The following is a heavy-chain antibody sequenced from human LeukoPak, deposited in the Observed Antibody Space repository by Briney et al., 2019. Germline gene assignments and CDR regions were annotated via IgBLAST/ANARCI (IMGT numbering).Heavy chain of an antibody. D-gene: IGHD5-12*01. Sequence: PGGSLRLSCTASGFTFSSYAMSWVRQAPGKGLEWVSAISGSGGSTYYADSVKGRFTISRDNSKNTLYVQMNSLRAEDTAVYYCAKDRAGYSGYDTDEPEFDYWGQGTLVTVSS. J-gene: IGHJ4*02. V-gene: IGHV3-23*01. CDR2: ISGSGGST. CDR3: AKDRAGYSGYDTDEPEFDY. CDR1: GFTFSSYA.